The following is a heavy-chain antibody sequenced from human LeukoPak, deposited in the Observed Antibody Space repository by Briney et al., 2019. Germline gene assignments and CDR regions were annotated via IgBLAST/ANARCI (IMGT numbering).Heavy chain of an antibody. V-gene: IGHV1-46*01. CDR3: ARDIVVIPAANGIDY. CDR1: GYTFTSYY. J-gene: IGHJ4*02. CDR2: INPSGGST. Sequence: GASVKASCKASGYTFTSYYMHWVRQAPGQGLEWMGIINPSGGSTSYAQKFQGRVTMTRDTSTTTVYMELSSLRSEDTAVYYCARDIVVIPAANGIDYWGQGALVTVSS. D-gene: IGHD2-2*01.